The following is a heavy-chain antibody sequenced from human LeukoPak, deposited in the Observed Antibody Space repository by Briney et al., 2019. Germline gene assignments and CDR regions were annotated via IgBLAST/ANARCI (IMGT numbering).Heavy chain of an antibody. CDR2: IRYDGSNK. V-gene: IGHV3-30*02. Sequence: GGSLRLSCAASGFTFSSYGMHWVRQAPGKGLEGVAFIRYDGSNKYYADSVKGRFTISRDNSKNTLYLQMNSLRSDDTAVYYCARDWYCSGGRCYDVFDIWGQGTMVTVSS. CDR3: ARDWYCSGGRCYDVFDI. CDR1: GFTFSSYG. D-gene: IGHD2-15*01. J-gene: IGHJ3*02.